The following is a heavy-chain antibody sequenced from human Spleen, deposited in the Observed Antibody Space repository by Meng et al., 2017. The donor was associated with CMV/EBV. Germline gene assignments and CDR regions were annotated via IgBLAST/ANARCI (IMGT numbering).Heavy chain of an antibody. D-gene: IGHD1-26*01. CDR1: GYTFSNYG. V-gene: IGHV1-18*01. Sequence: QVQLVQCGDEVKKPWASVKAACRTSGYTFSNYGVTWVRQATGQGLEWMAWISAHSGKTDYSQNFQGRVTVTTDTSTSTAYMELGSLRSDDTAVYYCARVEVGITSGDYWGQGTLVTVSS. CDR2: ISAHSGKT. CDR3: ARVEVGITSGDY. J-gene: IGHJ4*02.